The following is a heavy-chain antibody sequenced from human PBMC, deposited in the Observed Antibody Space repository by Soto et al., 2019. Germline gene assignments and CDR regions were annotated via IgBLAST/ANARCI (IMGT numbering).Heavy chain of an antibody. CDR2: ISGTSSTI. Sequence: GGSLRLSCAASAFTFSRFGINWVRQAPGKGLEWDSHISGTSSTIYYADSVKRRFTISRDNAKNSLCLQMNRLRDEAKAVYYCAKRLDSSGWYSSFDYWGRGTLVTVSS. V-gene: IGHV3-48*02. CDR3: AKRLDSSGWYSSFDY. J-gene: IGHJ4*02. CDR1: AFTFSRFG. D-gene: IGHD6-13*01.